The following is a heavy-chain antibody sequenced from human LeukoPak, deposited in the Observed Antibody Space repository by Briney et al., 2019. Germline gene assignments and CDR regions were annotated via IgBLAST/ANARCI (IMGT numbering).Heavy chain of an antibody. V-gene: IGHV1-46*01. D-gene: IGHD3-22*01. Sequence: GASVKVSCKASGYTFTSYYMHWVRQAPGQGLEWMGIINPSGGSTSYAQKFQGRVTMTRDMSTSTVYMELSSLRSEDTAVYYCARYRPRAYYDSSGSFDYWGQRTLVTVSS. J-gene: IGHJ4*02. CDR2: INPSGGST. CDR3: ARYRPRAYYDSSGSFDY. CDR1: GYTFTSYY.